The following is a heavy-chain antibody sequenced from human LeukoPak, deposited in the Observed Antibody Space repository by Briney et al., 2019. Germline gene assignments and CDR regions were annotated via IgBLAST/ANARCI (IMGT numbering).Heavy chain of an antibody. J-gene: IGHJ4*02. CDR1: GFTFSSYA. D-gene: IGHD1-26*01. CDR3: AKDYEYGVVGATGVIDY. V-gene: IGHV3-23*01. Sequence: GGSLRLSCAAPGFTFSSYAMSWVRQAPGKGLEWVSATSGSGGSTYYADSVKGRFTISRDNSKNTLYLQMNSLRAEDTAVYYCAKDYEYGVVGATGVIDYWGQGTLVTVSS. CDR2: TSGSGGST.